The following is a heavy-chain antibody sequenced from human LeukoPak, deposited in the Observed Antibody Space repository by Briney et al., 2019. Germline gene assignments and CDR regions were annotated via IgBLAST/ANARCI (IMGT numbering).Heavy chain of an antibody. CDR1: XGSIXXXX. D-gene: IGHD6-19*01. CDR3: ARGGRGWLDY. J-gene: IGHJ4*02. V-gene: IGHV4-4*07. CDR2: IYTSGST. Sequence: XSXGSIXXXXWSXXXXXAXXXXEWIGRIYTSGSTNYNPSLKSRVTMSVDTSKNQFSLKLSSVTAADTAVYYCARGGRGWLDYWGQGTLVTVSS.